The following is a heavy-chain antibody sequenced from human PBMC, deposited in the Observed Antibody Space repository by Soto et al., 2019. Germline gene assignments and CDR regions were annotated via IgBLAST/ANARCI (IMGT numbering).Heavy chain of an antibody. CDR3: ARDRGHDFWSGYYMRSHNWFDP. CDR2: ISYDGSNK. D-gene: IGHD3-3*01. Sequence: GGSLRLSCAASGFIFSSYAMHWVRQAPGKGLEWVAVISYDGSNKYYADSVKGRFTISRDNSKNTLYLQMNSLRAEDTAVYYCARDRGHDFWSGYYMRSHNWFDPWGQGTLVTVSS. J-gene: IGHJ5*02. V-gene: IGHV3-30-3*01. CDR1: GFIFSSYA.